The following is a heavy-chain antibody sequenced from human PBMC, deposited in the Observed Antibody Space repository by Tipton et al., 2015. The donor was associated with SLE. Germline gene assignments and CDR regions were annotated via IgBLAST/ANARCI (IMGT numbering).Heavy chain of an antibody. D-gene: IGHD2-2*01. CDR3: ARLCFSTNCYRGAMDV. V-gene: IGHV4-34*01. CDR1: GGSFSGYY. J-gene: IGHJ6*02. CDR2: INHSGST. Sequence: TLSLTCAVYGGSFSGYYWSWIRQPPGKGLEWIGDINHSGSTKYNPSLKSRVTISIDTSNNQFSLKLTSVTAADTAVYFCARLCFSTNCYRGAMDVWGQGTTVTVSS.